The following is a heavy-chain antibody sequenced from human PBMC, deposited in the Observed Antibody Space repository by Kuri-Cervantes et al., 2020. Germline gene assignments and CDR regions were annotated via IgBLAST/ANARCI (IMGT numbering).Heavy chain of an antibody. J-gene: IGHJ4*02. CDR3: AKVRCCGNSFFDY. CDR2: INHSGST. V-gene: IGHV4-34*01. D-gene: IGHD4-23*01. Sequence: SETLSLTCAVYGGSFSGYYWSWIRQPPGKGLEWIGEINHSGSTNYNPSLKSRVTISVDTSKNQFSLKLSSVTAADTAVYYCAKVRCCGNSFFDYWGQGTLVTVSS. CDR1: GGSFSGYY.